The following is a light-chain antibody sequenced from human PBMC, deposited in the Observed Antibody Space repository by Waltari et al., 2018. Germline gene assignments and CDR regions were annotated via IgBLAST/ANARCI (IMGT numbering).Light chain of an antibody. V-gene: IGKV3-11*01. CDR2: DAS. Sequence: EIVLPQSPATLSLSPGERDTLPCRASQSVSSYLAWYQQKPGQAPRLLIYDASNRATGIPARFSGSGSGTDFTLTISTLEPEDFAVYYCQQRSNWPPYTFGQGTKLEIK. CDR3: QQRSNWPPYT. J-gene: IGKJ2*01. CDR1: QSVSSY.